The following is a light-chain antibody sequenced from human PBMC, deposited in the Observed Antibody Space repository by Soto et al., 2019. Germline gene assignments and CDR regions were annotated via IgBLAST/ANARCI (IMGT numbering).Light chain of an antibody. Sequence: QSALTQPPSASGSPGQSVTISRTGTSSDVGGYNYVSWYQQHPGKAPKLMIYEVSKRPSGVPDRFSGSRSGNTASLTVSGLQAEDEADYYCSSYAGSNNVYVFGTGTKVTVL. CDR3: SSYAGSNNVYV. V-gene: IGLV2-8*01. CDR2: EVS. J-gene: IGLJ1*01. CDR1: SSDVGGYNY.